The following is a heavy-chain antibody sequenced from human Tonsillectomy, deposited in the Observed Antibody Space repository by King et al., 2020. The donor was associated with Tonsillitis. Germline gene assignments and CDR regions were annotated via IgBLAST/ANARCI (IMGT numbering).Heavy chain of an antibody. CDR3: ARIHNSVTNAFDI. CDR2: IYYSGST. J-gene: IGHJ3*02. D-gene: IGHD4-17*01. CDR1: GCSISSYY. V-gene: IGHV4-59*01. Sequence: QLQESGPGLVKPSETLSLTCTVSGCSISSYYWSWIRQPPGKELEWIGYIYYSGSTNYNPSLKGRVTISLDPSKNQFSLKLSSVTAADTAVYYCARIHNSVTNAFDIWGQGTMVTVSS.